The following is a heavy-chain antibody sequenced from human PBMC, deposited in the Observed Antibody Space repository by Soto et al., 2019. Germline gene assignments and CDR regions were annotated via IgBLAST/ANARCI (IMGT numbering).Heavy chain of an antibody. CDR1: GFSLSTGGMG. CDR3: VHSRCGGDRLQSHSSHYYYGMDI. V-gene: IGHV2-5*02. Sequence: QITLKESGPTLVKPTQTLTMTCTFSGFSLSTGGMGVGWICQPTGKALEWLALIYCDGDRRYRPYLMSRLTIAQDTSKNQVVLTMTHMDPVDTAAHYRVHSRCGGDRLQSHSSHYYYGMDIWGQGTTVTVSS. CDR2: IYCDGDR. J-gene: IGHJ6*02. D-gene: IGHD2-21*02.